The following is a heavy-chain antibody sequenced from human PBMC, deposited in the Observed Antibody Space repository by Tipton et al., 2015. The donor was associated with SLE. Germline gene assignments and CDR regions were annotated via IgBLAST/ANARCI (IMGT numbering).Heavy chain of an antibody. CDR1: RGSISSYY. CDR2: IYHSGST. V-gene: IGHV4-39*06. Sequence: TLSLTCTVSRGSISSYYWGWIRQPPGKGLEWIGSIYHSGSTYYNPSLKSRVTISVDTSKNQFPLKLSSVTAADTAVYCCARGLGAYSSGWRYYYYYMDVWGKGTTVTVSS. CDR3: ARGLGAYSSGWRYYYYYMDV. D-gene: IGHD6-19*01. J-gene: IGHJ6*03.